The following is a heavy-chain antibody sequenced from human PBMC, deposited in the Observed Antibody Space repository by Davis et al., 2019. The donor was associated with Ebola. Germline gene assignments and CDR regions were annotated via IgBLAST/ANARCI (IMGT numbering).Heavy chain of an antibody. Sequence: SVKVSCKASGGTFSSYAISWVRQAPGQGLEWMGGIIPIFGTANYAQKFQGRVRITADESTSTAYMELSSLRSEDTAVYYCARVATIFGWFDPWGQGTLVTVSS. CDR3: ARVATIFGWFDP. D-gene: IGHD3-3*01. J-gene: IGHJ5*02. CDR1: GGTFSSYA. V-gene: IGHV1-69*13. CDR2: IIPIFGTA.